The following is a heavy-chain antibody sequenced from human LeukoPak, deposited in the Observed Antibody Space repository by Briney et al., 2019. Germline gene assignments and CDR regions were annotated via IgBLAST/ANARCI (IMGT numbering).Heavy chain of an antibody. CDR2: ISGSGGST. CDR3: ARDMNYYDSSGYYNWFDP. D-gene: IGHD3-22*01. J-gene: IGHJ5*02. V-gene: IGHV3-23*01. CDR1: GFMFSSNW. Sequence: PGGSLRLSCAASGFMFSSNWMSWVRLAPGKGLEWVSAISGSGGSTYYADSVKGRFTISRDNAKNSLYLQMNSLRDEDTAVYYCARDMNYYDSSGYYNWFDPWGQGTLVTVSS.